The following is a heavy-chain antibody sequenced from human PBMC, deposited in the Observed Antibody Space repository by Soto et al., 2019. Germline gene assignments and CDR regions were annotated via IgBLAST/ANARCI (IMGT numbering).Heavy chain of an antibody. CDR1: GYTFTSYD. V-gene: IGHV1-8*01. D-gene: IGHD6-13*01. CDR3: ARGSAAAEYYYYGMDV. Sequence: ASVKVSCKASGYTFTSYDINWVRQATGQGLEWMGWMNPNSGNTGYEQKFQGRVTMTRNTSISTAYMELSSLRSEDTAVYYCARGSAAAEYYYYGMDVWGQGTTVTVSS. J-gene: IGHJ6*02. CDR2: MNPNSGNT.